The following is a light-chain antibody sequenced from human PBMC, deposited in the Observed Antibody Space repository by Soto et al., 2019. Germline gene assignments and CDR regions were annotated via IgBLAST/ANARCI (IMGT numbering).Light chain of an antibody. CDR2: AAS. V-gene: IGKV1-27*01. Sequence: QMTQSPSSLSASVGDSVTITCRASQGISNYLAWYQQTPGKIPKLLIYAASTLQSGVPSRFSGSGSGTVFTLTIGSLQPEDVAAYYCQEYNSAPFTFGPGTKVDLK. J-gene: IGKJ3*01. CDR1: QGISNY. CDR3: QEYNSAPFT.